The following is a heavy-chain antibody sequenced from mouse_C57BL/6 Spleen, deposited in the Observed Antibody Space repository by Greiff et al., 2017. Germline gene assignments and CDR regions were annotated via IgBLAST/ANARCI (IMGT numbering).Heavy chain of an antibody. CDR1: GYTFTSYG. D-gene: IGHD1-1*01. J-gene: IGHJ2*01. V-gene: IGHV1-81*01. CDR3: SRTSVVAGNYFDD. CDR2: IYPRSGNT. Sequence: VQLQQSGAELARPGASVKLSCKASGYTFTSYGISWVKQRTGQGLEWIVEIYPRSGNTYYNENFKGKATLTADKSSSTAYMELRSLTSSYSAVYFFSRTSVVAGNYFDDWGQGTTLTLSS.